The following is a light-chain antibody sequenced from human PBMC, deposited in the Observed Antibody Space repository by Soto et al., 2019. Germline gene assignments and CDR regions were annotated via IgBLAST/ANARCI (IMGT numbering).Light chain of an antibody. V-gene: IGKV3-20*01. CDR2: DAS. Sequence: EIVLTQSPATLSLSPGERATLSCRASQSLSGNLAWYQQKPGQAPRLLIYDASNRATGIPARFSGSGSGTDFTLTISRLEPEDFAVYYCQQYGSSRTFGQGTKVDIK. J-gene: IGKJ1*01. CDR1: QSLSGN. CDR3: QQYGSSRT.